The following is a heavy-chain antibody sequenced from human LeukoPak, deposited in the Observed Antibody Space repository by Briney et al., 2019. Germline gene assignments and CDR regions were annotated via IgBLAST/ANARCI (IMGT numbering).Heavy chain of an antibody. D-gene: IGHD2-15*01. J-gene: IGHJ6*02. CDR2: INEGGSGK. Sequence: GGSLRLSCAASGFTFSSYWMSWVRQAPGKELEWVANINEGGSGKHYVDSVKGRFTISTDNAKNSLYLQMNSLRAEDTAVYYCSRRGAGYCSGGSCPGTFSYHYYGMDVWGQGTTVTVSS. V-gene: IGHV3-7*01. CDR3: SRRGAGYCSGGSCPGTFSYHYYGMDV. CDR1: GFTFSSYW.